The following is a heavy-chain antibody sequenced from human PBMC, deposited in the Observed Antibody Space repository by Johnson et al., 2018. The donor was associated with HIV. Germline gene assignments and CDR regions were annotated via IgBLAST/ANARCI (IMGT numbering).Heavy chain of an antibody. Sequence: VQLMESGGGLVKPGGSLRLSCAASGLTFRNAWMSWVRQAPGKGLEWVSVIFFGGSTHYSDSVKGRFPISREDARESVFLQMNSLRAGDTALYFCARGVAGVPGLDDVFDIWGQGTMVTVSS. CDR3: ARGVAGVPGLDDVFDI. CDR2: IFFGGST. D-gene: IGHD3/OR15-3a*01. J-gene: IGHJ3*02. CDR1: GLTFRNAW. V-gene: IGHV3-66*01.